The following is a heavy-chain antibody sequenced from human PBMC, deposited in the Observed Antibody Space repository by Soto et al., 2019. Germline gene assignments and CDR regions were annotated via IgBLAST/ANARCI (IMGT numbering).Heavy chain of an antibody. V-gene: IGHV3-11*01. D-gene: IGHD6-13*01. J-gene: IGHJ4*02. CDR2: ISSSGSTI. Sequence: QVQLVESGGGLVKPGGSLRLSCAASGFTFSDYYMSWIRQAPGKGLEWVSYISSSGSTIYYADSVKGRFTISRDNXKXSXXLQMNSLRAEDTAVYYCARVGGIAAAGTHWGYFDYWGQGTLVTVSS. CDR3: ARVGGIAAAGTHWGYFDY. CDR1: GFTFSDYY.